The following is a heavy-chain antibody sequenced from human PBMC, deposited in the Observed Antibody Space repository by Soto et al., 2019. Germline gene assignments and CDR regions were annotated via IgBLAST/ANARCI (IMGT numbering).Heavy chain of an antibody. Sequence: SSETLSLTCAVYGGSLSGYYWSWIRQPPGKGLEWIGEINHSGNTNYNPSLKSRVTISVDTSKNQLFLNLSSVTAADTAMYYCARHHVRGRTIAGAAEFWGQGTLVTVSS. CDR1: GGSLSGYY. J-gene: IGHJ4*02. V-gene: IGHV4-34*01. D-gene: IGHD6-13*01. CDR2: INHSGNT. CDR3: ARHHVRGRTIAGAAEF.